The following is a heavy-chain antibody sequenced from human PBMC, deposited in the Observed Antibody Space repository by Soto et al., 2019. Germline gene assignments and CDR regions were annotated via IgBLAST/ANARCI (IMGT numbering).Heavy chain of an antibody. J-gene: IGHJ6*02. CDR1: GYTFTSYG. CDR3: ARDPAVSSTLYYYYYYGMDV. D-gene: IGHD2-2*01. CDR2: ISAYNGNT. Sequence: ASVKGSCKASGYTFTSYGISWVRQAPGQGLEWMGWISAYNGNTNYAQKLQGRVTMTTDTSTSTAYMELRSLRSDDTAVYYCARDPAVSSTLYYYYYYGMDVWGQGTTVTVSS. V-gene: IGHV1-18*01.